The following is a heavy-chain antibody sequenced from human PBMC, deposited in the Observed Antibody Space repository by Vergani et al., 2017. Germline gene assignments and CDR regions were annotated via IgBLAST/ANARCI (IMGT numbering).Heavy chain of an antibody. V-gene: IGHV3-30*18. CDR3: ANSVIAGNVGVAYFGMDV. CDR1: GFSFSSYG. Sequence: QFVESGGGLVKPGGSLRLSCAASGFSFSSYGMHWVRQAPGKGLEWVAVISYDGSNKYYADSVKGRFTISRDNSKNSLYLQMNSLRTEDTAVYFCANSVIAGNVGVAYFGMDVWGRGTTVTVSS. J-gene: IGHJ6*02. CDR2: ISYDGSNK. D-gene: IGHD2/OR15-2a*01.